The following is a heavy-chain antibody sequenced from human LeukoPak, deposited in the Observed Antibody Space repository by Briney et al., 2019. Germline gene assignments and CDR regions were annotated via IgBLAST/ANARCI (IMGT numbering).Heavy chain of an antibody. CDR3: AKDWRDESKCYGDCLDS. CDR2: IRYDGSNK. D-gene: IGHD2-21*02. V-gene: IGHV3-30*02. J-gene: IGHJ4*02. CDR1: GFTFSSYG. Sequence: PGGSLRLSCAASGFTFSSYGMHWVRQAPGKGLEWVAFIRYDGSNKYYADSVKGRFTISRDNSKNTLYLQMSSLRAEDTAVYYCAKDWRDESKCYGDCLDSWGQGTLVTVSS.